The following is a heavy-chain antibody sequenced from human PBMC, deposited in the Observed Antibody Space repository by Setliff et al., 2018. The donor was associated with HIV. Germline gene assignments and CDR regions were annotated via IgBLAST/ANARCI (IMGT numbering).Heavy chain of an antibody. V-gene: IGHV3-48*01. J-gene: IGHJ4*02. CDR1: GFTFSSYS. Sequence: GGSLRLSCAASGFTFSSYSMNWVRQAPGKGLEWVSYISSSRSTIYYADSVKGRFTISRGNAKNSVYLQMNSLRAEDTAVYYCAKGQQWLGSEYFDYWGQGTLVTVSS. CDR3: AKGQQWLGSEYFDY. CDR2: ISSSRSTI. D-gene: IGHD6-19*01.